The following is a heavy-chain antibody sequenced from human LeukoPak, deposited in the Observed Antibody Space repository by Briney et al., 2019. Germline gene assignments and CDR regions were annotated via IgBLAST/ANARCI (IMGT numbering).Heavy chain of an antibody. D-gene: IGHD6-19*01. V-gene: IGHV3-23*01. J-gene: IGHJ3*02. CDR1: GFTFSSYA. CDR3: AKDVDSSGWYAFDI. CDR2: ISGSGGST. Sequence: PGGSLRLSCAASGFTFSSYAMSWVRLAPGKGLEWVSVISGSGGSTYYADSVKGRFTISRDNSKNTLYLQMNSLRAEDTAVYYCAKDVDSSGWYAFDIWGQGTMVTVSS.